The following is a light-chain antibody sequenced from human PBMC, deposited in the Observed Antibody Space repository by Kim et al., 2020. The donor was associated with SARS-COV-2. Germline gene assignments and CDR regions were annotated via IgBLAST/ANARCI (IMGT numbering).Light chain of an antibody. V-gene: IGLV2-14*01. J-gene: IGLJ3*02. CDR3: SSYTSSSRV. Sequence: LTQPASVSGSPGQSITISCTGTSSDVGGYNYVSWYQQHPGKAPKLMIYDVSKRPSGVSNRFSGSKSGNTASLTISGLQAEDEADYYRSSYTSSSRVFGGGTQLTVL. CDR2: DVS. CDR1: SSDVGGYNY.